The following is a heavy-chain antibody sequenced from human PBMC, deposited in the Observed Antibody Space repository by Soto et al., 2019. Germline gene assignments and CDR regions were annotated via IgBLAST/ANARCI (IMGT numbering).Heavy chain of an antibody. D-gene: IGHD1-1*01. J-gene: IGHJ6*02. CDR3: ATSRNPARYGMDV. Sequence: ASVKVSCKASGYTFTSYYMHWVRQAPGQGLEWMGIINPSGGSTSYAQKFQGRVTMTRDTSTSTVYMELSSLRSEDTAVYYCATSRNPARYGMDVWGQGTTVTVSS. CDR2: INPSGGST. V-gene: IGHV1-46*01. CDR1: GYTFTSYY.